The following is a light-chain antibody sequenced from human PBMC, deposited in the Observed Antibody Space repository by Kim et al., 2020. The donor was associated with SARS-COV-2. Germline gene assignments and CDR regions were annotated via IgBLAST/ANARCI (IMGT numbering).Light chain of an antibody. CDR2: AAS. J-gene: IGKJ4*01. V-gene: IGKV1-39*01. CDR1: QSISTY. Sequence: DIQMTQSPSSLAASVGDRVTIACRASQSISTYLNWYQQKPGKAPKLLIYAASTLQTGVPSRFSGSGSGTEFTLTIGSLQPEDFATYYCQQSHNTPLLTFDGGTKVDIK. CDR3: QQSHNTPLLT.